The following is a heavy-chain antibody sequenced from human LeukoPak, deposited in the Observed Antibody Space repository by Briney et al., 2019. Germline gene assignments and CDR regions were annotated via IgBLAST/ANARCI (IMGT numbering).Heavy chain of an antibody. D-gene: IGHD2-15*01. CDR1: GFSFSDYY. CDR2: ISSSSSYI. Sequence: GGSLRLSCAASGFSFSDYYMSWIRPAPGKGLGWVWYISSSSSYIYYADSVKGRFTISRDNAKNSLYLQMNSLRAEDTAVYYCARGPCSGGSCYSLGMTIDYWGQGTLVTVS. CDR3: ARGPCSGGSCYSLGMTIDY. V-gene: IGHV3-11*06. J-gene: IGHJ4*02.